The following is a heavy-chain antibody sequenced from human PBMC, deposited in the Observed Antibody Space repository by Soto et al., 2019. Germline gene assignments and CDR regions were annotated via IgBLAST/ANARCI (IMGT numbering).Heavy chain of an antibody. CDR3: AKDRVSSWHRSVAFDI. CDR2: ISGSGGRT. V-gene: IGHV3-23*01. Sequence: EVQLLESGGGLVQPGGSLRLSCAASGFTFSSYAMSWVRQAPGKGLEWVSAISGSGGRTYYADSVKGRFTIARDNSKNSLYLQMNSVRAEDTAVYYCAKDRVSSWHRSVAFDIWGQGTMVTVSS. D-gene: IGHD6-13*01. CDR1: GFTFSSYA. J-gene: IGHJ3*02.